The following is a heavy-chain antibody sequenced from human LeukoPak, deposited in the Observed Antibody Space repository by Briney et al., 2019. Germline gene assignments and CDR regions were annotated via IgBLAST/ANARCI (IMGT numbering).Heavy chain of an antibody. D-gene: IGHD1-1*01. CDR1: GFTFSSYA. J-gene: IGHJ4*02. CDR2: ISGSGGST. CDR3: AKWDSLEPYFDY. V-gene: IGHV3-23*01. Sequence: GGSLGLSCAASGFTFSSYAMSWVRQAPGKGLEWVSAISGSGGSTYYADSVKGRFTISRDNSKNTLYLQMNSLRAEDTAVYYCAKWDSLEPYFDYWGQGTLVTVSS.